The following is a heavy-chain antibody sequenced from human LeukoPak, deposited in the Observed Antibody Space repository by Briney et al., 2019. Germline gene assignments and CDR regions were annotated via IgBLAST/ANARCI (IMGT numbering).Heavy chain of an antibody. D-gene: IGHD2-2*01. CDR2: ISAYNGNT. V-gene: IGHV1-18*01. J-gene: IGHJ4*02. Sequence: ASVKVSCKASGYTFTSYGISWVRQAPGQGLEWMGWISAYNGNTNYAQKLQGRATMTTDTSTSTAYMELRSLRSDDTAVYYCARSTAGDIVVVPAALNLDYWGQGTLVTVSS. CDR3: ARSTAGDIVVVPAALNLDY. CDR1: GYTFTSYG.